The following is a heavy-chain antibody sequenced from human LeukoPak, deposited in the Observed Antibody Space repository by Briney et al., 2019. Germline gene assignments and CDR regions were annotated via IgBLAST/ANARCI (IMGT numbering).Heavy chain of an antibody. CDR2: IYYSGST. CDR1: GGSISSGDYY. CDR3: ARDQAHSNYGYYYYYYMDV. J-gene: IGHJ6*03. D-gene: IGHD4-11*01. Sequence: SQTLSLTCTVSGGSISSGDYYWSWIRQPPGKGLEWIGYIYYSGSTYYNPSLKSRVTISVDASKNQFSLKLSSVTAADTAVYYCARDQAHSNYGYYYYYYMDVWGKGTTVTVSS. V-gene: IGHV4-30-4*08.